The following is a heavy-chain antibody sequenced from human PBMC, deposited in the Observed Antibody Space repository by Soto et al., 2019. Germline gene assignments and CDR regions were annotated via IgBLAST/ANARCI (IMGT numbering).Heavy chain of an antibody. CDR1: GGTFSSYA. V-gene: IGHV1-69*12. D-gene: IGHD3-10*01. CDR3: AGAHPQRVRGVIDPY. CDR2: IIPIVGTA. Sequence: QVQLVQSGAEVKKPGSSVKVSCKASGGTFSSYAISWVRQAPGQGLEWMGGIIPIVGTANYAQKFQGRVTITADETTSTAYMELSILRSEYTAVYYCAGAHPQRVRGVIDPYWGQGTLVTVSS. J-gene: IGHJ4*02.